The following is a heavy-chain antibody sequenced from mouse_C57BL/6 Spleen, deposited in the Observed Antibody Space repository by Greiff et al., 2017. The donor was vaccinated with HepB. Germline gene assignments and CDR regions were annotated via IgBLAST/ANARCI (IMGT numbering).Heavy chain of an antibody. V-gene: IGHV1-55*01. CDR2: IYPGSGST. Sequence: VQLQQPGAELVKPGASVKMSCKASSYTFTSYWITWVKQRPGQGLEWIGDIYPGSGSTNYNEKFKSKATLTVDTSSSTAYMQLSSLTSEDSAVYYCARPVPFYAMDYWGQGTSVTVSS. J-gene: IGHJ4*01. CDR1: SYTFTSYW. CDR3: ARPVPFYAMDY.